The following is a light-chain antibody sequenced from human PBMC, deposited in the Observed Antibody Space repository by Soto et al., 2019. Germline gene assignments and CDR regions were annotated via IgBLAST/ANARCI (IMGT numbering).Light chain of an antibody. CDR3: QQYNNWPPWT. Sequence: EIVLTQSPGTLSLSPGERATLSCRASQSVSSSYLAWYQQKPGQAPRLLIYHASTGATSIPARFSGSGSETGFTLTISSLQSEDFAVYYCQQYNNWPPWTFGQGTKVDIK. J-gene: IGKJ1*01. V-gene: IGKV3-15*01. CDR2: HAS. CDR1: QSVSSSY.